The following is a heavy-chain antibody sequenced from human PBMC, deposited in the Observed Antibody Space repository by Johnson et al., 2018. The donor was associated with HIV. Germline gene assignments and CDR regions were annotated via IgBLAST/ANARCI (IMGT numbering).Heavy chain of an antibody. Sequence: VQLVESGGGVVQPGGSLRLSCAASGFTFSSYGMHWVRQAPGKGLEWVAFIRYDGSNKYYADSVKGRFTISRDNSKNTLYVQMNSLRDEDTAVYYCAMDRMGGFDIWGQGTMVTVSS. CDR1: GFTFSSYG. CDR2: IRYDGSNK. CDR3: AMDRMGGFDI. D-gene: IGHD2-15*01. J-gene: IGHJ3*02. V-gene: IGHV3-30*02.